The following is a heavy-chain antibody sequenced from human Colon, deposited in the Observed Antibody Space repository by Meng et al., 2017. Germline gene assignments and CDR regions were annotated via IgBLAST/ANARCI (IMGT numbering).Heavy chain of an antibody. Sequence: VRRQVTGAGLVRPSETLSVTCAVSGGSISRSDWWSWVRQPPGKGLEWIGETSHSGSTNYSPSLKSRVTISLDKSKNQLSLKLNSVTAADTAVYYCASSDYYRSDYWGQGTLVTVSS. D-gene: IGHD3-22*01. J-gene: IGHJ4*02. CDR1: GGSISRSDW. V-gene: IGHV4-4*02. CDR2: TSHSGST. CDR3: ASSDYYRSDY.